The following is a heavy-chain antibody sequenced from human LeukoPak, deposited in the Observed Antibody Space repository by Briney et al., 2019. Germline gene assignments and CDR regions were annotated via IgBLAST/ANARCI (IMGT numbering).Heavy chain of an antibody. V-gene: IGHV4-34*01. CDR2: INHSGST. D-gene: IGHD4-17*01. J-gene: IGHJ4*02. CDR1: GGSFSGYY. Sequence: KPSETLSLTCAVYGGSFSGYYWSWIRQPPGMGLEWIGEINHSGSTNYNPSLESRVTISVDTSKNQFSLKLSSVTAADTAVYYCARGDYGGSGYWGQGTLVTVSS. CDR3: ARGDYGGSGY.